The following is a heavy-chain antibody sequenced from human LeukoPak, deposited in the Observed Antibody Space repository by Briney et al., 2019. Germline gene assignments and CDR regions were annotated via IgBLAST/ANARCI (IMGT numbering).Heavy chain of an antibody. CDR1: GGSFSGYY. CDR2: INHSGST. V-gene: IGHV4-34*01. D-gene: IGHD3-10*01. J-gene: IGHJ4*02. Sequence: SETLSLTCAVYGGSFSGYYWSWIRQPPGKGLEWIGEINHSGSTYYNPSLKSRVTISVDRSKNQFSLKLSSVTAADTAVYYCARDGDGGFGELLYWGQGTLVTVSS. CDR3: ARDGDGGFGELLY.